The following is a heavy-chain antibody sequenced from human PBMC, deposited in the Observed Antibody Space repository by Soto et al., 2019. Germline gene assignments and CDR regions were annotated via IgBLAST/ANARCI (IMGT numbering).Heavy chain of an antibody. CDR3: ARGKRYFSWLSPFDY. D-gene: IGHD3-9*01. CDR2: IWYDGSNK. Sequence: QVQLVESGGGVVQPGRSLRLSCAASGFTFSSYGMHWVRQAPGKGLEWVAVIWYDGSNKYYADSVKGRFTISRDNSKNPLYLQMNRLRAEDTAVYYCARGKRYFSWLSPFDYWGQGNLVTVSS. CDR1: GFTFSSYG. V-gene: IGHV3-33*01. J-gene: IGHJ4*02.